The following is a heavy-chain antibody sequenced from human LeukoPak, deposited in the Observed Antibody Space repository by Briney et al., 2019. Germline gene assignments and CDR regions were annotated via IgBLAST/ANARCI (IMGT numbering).Heavy chain of an antibody. CDR1: GGSNY. CDR3: ARHSNWNGGVDWFDP. V-gene: IGHV4-59*08. Sequence: SETLSLTCTVSGGSNYWSWIRQPPGKGLGWSAYIHYSGSPHYNPSLKSRVTLSIDTSENQLSLRLTPATAADPAVYYRARHSNWNGGVDWFDPWGQGTQVTVSS. CDR2: IHYSGSP. J-gene: IGHJ5*02. D-gene: IGHD1-20*01.